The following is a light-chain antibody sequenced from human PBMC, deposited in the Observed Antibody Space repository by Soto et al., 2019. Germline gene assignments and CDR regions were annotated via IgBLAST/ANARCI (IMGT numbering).Light chain of an antibody. Sequence: DIQMTQSPSSLSASVGDRVTITCRASQGIRDRLGWFQQKPGKAPKRLIYATSNLQSGVSSRFSGSGSGTEFTLTISSLRTEDFRTYFCLQYDSFPRTFGQGTKVDIK. V-gene: IGKV1-17*01. CDR2: ATS. CDR1: QGIRDR. CDR3: LQYDSFPRT. J-gene: IGKJ1*01.